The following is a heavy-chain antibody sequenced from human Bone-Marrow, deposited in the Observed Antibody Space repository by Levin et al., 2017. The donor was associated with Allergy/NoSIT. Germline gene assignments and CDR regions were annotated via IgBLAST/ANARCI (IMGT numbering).Heavy chain of an antibody. D-gene: IGHD3-22*01. CDR1: GGSFSGYY. J-gene: IGHJ4*02. CDR2: INHSGST. V-gene: IGHV4-34*01. CDR3: ARVGVDSSGYYPPDY. Sequence: SQTLSLTCAVYGGSFSGYYWSWIRQPPGKGLEWIGEINHSGSTNYNPSLKSRVTISVDTSKNQFSLKLSSVTAADTAVYYCARVGVDSSGYYPPDYWGQGTLVTVSS.